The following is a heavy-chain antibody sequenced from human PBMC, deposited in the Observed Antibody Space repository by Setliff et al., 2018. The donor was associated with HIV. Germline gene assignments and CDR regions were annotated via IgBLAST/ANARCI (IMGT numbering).Heavy chain of an antibody. J-gene: IGHJ1*01. Sequence: ASVQVSCKASGYTFTYYAIHWVRQAPGQRLEWMGWINAGSGKTKYSQKFQGRVTITRDTSARTVYMDLVSLISEDTAVYYCARDIGGWSETETEYFQYWGQGTLVTVSS. CDR1: GYTFTYYA. V-gene: IGHV1-3*01. D-gene: IGHD6-19*01. CDR3: ARDIGGWSETETEYFQY. CDR2: INAGSGKT.